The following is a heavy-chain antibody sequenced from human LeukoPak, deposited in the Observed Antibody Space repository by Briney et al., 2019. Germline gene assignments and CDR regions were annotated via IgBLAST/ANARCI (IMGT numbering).Heavy chain of an antibody. Sequence: SVKVSCKASGGTFSSYAISWVRQAPGQGLEWMGGIIPIFGTANYAQKFQGRVAITADESTSTAYMELSSLRSEDTAVYYCARTFHSGRLPVGDYWGQGTLVTVSS. CDR2: IIPIFGTA. D-gene: IGHD2-21*02. CDR1: GGTFSSYA. V-gene: IGHV1-69*13. J-gene: IGHJ4*02. CDR3: ARTFHSGRLPVGDY.